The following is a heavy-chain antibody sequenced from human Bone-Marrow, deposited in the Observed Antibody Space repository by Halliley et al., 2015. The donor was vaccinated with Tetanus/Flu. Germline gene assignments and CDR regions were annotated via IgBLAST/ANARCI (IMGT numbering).Heavy chain of an antibody. J-gene: IGHJ6*02. D-gene: IGHD1-26*01. CDR2: IYHSGST. CDR3: GRHGLVGAKTYYFGMDV. V-gene: IGHV4-59*08. CDR1: GGSVSSYY. Sequence: TLSLTCTVSGGSVSSYYWSWIRQPPGKGLEWIGYIYHSGSTSSNPSLKSRVTMSVDMSKSQFSLNLNSVTAADTAVYYCGRHGLVGAKTYYFGMDVWGQGTTVTVSS.